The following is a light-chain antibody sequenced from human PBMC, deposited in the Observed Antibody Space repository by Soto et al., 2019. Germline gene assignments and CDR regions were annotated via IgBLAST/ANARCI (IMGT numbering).Light chain of an antibody. J-gene: IGKJ1*01. Sequence: DTQMTQSPSYLSASVGDRISITCRASQTASNYVNWYQQKPGKAPTLLISATSTLQSGVPSRFRGSGSGTDFTLTITSLQPKDFPTYYCHQTYTTPRTFGQETKVAIK. V-gene: IGKV1-39*01. CDR3: HQTYTTPRT. CDR2: ATS. CDR1: QTASNY.